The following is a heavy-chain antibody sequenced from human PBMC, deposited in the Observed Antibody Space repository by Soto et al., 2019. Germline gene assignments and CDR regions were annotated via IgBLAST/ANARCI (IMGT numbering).Heavy chain of an antibody. J-gene: IGHJ5*02. CDR1: GYSFTSYW. D-gene: IGHD2-15*01. Sequence: PGGSLKIPCQGSGYSFTSYWFGWVRQMPGNSLEWMVVIYPVDSDTRHRPAFQGQVTLSADKSINTAYLQWSSLKASDTALYYCAVYSCDCSAGSCYAWNWFDPWGQGTLVTVSS. CDR2: IYPVDSDT. V-gene: IGHV5-51*01. CDR3: AVYSCDCSAGSCYAWNWFDP.